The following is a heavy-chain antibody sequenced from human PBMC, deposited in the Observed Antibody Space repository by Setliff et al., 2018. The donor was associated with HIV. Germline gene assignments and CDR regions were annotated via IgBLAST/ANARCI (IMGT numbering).Heavy chain of an antibody. CDR1: GYSLTELS. D-gene: IGHD3-22*01. CDR3: ARLTRDYDSSGYPLYYFDY. V-gene: IGHV1-24*01. J-gene: IGHJ4*02. Sequence: ASVKVSCKVSGYSLTELSMHWVRQAPGKGLEWMGGFDPEDVETIYAEKFQGRVTMTEDTATETAYMGLSSLRSEDTAVYYCARLTRDYDSSGYPLYYFDYWGQGTLVTVSS. CDR2: FDPEDVET.